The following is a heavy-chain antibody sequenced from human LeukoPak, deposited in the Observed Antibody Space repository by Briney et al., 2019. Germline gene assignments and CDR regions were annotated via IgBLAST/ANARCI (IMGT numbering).Heavy chain of an antibody. CDR2: ISYSGTT. CDR1: GGSISTSSYC. CDR3: ARHPSSAWHADY. J-gene: IGHJ4*01. D-gene: IGHD6-25*01. Sequence: SEXLSLTCTVSGGSISTSSYCWGWIRQPPGKGLEWIGSISYSGTTYYSPSLKSRVTISVDTSNNQFSLRLTSVTAADTAVYFCARHPSSAWHADYWGHGTLVTVSS. V-gene: IGHV4-39*01.